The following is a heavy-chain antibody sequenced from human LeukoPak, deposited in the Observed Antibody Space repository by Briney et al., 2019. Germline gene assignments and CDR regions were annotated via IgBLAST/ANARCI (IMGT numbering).Heavy chain of an antibody. CDR1: GFTFSSYA. D-gene: IGHD6-19*01. V-gene: IGHV3-23*01. CDR2: ISGSGGST. CDR3: AKDPKVIAVAGTVSGY. Sequence: GGSLRLSCAASGFTFSSYAMSWVRQAPGKGLEWVSAISGSGGSTYYADSVKGRFTISGDNSKNTLYLQMNSLRAEDTAVYYCAKDPKVIAVAGTVSGYWGQGTLVTVSS. J-gene: IGHJ4*02.